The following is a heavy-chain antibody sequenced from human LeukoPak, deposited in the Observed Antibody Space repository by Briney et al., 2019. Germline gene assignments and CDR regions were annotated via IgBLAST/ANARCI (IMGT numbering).Heavy chain of an antibody. CDR1: GGSISSGGYY. CDR3: ARGDSGSYLGYFQH. Sequence: SQTLSLTCTVSGGSISSGGYYWSWIRQHPGKGLEWIGYIYYSGSTYYNPSLKSRVTISVDTSKNQFSLKLSSVTAADTAVYYCARGDSGSYLGYFQHWGQGTLVTVSS. V-gene: IGHV4-31*03. D-gene: IGHD1-26*01. J-gene: IGHJ1*01. CDR2: IYYSGST.